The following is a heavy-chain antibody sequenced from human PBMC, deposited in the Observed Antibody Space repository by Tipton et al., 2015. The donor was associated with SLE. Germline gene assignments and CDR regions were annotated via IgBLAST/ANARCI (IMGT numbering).Heavy chain of an antibody. V-gene: IGHV4-31*03. CDR3: ARGPYCSSTSCPIWFDP. CDR1: GGSISSGGYY. CDR2: IYYSGST. J-gene: IGHJ5*02. D-gene: IGHD2-2*01. Sequence: TLSLTCTVSGGSISSGGYYWSWIRQHPGKGLEWIGYIYYSGSTYYNPSLKSRVTISVDTSKNQFSLKLSSVTAADTAVYYCARGPYCSSTSCPIWFDPWGQGTLITVPS.